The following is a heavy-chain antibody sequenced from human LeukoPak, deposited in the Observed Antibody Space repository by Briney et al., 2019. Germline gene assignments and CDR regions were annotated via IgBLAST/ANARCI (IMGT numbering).Heavy chain of an antibody. V-gene: IGHV5-51*01. CDR3: ARGRLLSSTGPGDAFDI. D-gene: IGHD2-2*01. J-gene: IGHJ3*02. Sequence: GESLKISCKGSGYSFTSYWIGWVRQMPGKGLEWMGIIYPGDSDTRYSPSFQGQVTISADKSISTAYLQWSSLKASDTAMYYCARGRLLSSTGPGDAFDIWGQGTMVTVSS. CDR1: GYSFTSYW. CDR2: IYPGDSDT.